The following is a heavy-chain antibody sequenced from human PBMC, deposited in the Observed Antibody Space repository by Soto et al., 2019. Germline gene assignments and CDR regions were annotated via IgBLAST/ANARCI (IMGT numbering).Heavy chain of an antibody. D-gene: IGHD3-22*01. J-gene: IGHJ4*02. V-gene: IGHV4-59*11. CDR2: IYYSGST. CDR3: ARGSGYYLYYFDY. Sequence: ASETLSLTCTVSGGSISSHYWSWIRQPPGKGLEWIGYIYYSGSTNYNPSLKSRVTISVDTSKNQFSLKLSSVTAADTAVYYCARGSGYYLYYFDYWGQGTLVTVSS. CDR1: GGSISSHY.